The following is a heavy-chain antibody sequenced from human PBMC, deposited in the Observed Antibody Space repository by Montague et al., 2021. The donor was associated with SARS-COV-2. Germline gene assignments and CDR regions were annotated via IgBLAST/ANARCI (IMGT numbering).Heavy chain of an antibody. V-gene: IGHV4-34*01. D-gene: IGHD3-10*01. Sequence: SETRSLTCAVYGGSFSGYYWSWIRQPPGKGLEWIGEINHSGSTNYNPSLKSRVTISVDTSKNRFSLKLSSVTAADTAVYYCARVRYYGSGTSLGMDVWGQGTTVTVSS. CDR2: INHSGST. CDR3: ARVRYYGSGTSLGMDV. CDR1: GGSFSGYY. J-gene: IGHJ6*02.